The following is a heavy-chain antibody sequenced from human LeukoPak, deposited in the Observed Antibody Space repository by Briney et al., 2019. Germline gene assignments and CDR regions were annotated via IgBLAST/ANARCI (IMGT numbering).Heavy chain of an antibody. J-gene: IGHJ6*02. CDR3: ARVQSWRRVGYCSGGSCYYYYYGMDV. V-gene: IGHV4-59*01. Sequence: SETLSLTCTVSGGSISSYYWSWIRQPPGKGLEWIGYIYYSGSTSYNPSLKSRVTISVDTSKNQFSLKLSSVTAADTAVYYCARVQSWRRVGYCSGGSCYYYYYGMDVWGQGTTVTVSS. CDR1: GGSISSYY. D-gene: IGHD2-15*01. CDR2: IYYSGST.